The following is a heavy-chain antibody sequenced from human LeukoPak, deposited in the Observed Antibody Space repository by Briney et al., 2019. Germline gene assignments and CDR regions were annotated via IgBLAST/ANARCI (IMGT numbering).Heavy chain of an antibody. V-gene: IGHV1-18*01. J-gene: IGHJ4*02. D-gene: IGHD2-2*01. CDR2: IRAHNGDT. CDR1: GDALASYA. Sequence: GASVKVSCKASGDALASYAVSGVRQAPGQRLEWMGWIRAHNGDTNHAQQLQGRVTMTTDTSTRTAYMELRSLRSEDTAVYYCARGEFICTINTCYASALDSWGQGTLVTVSS. CDR3: ARGEFICTINTCYASALDS.